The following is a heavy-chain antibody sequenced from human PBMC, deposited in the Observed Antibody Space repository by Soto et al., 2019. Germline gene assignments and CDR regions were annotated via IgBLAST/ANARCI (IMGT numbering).Heavy chain of an antibody. Sequence: EVQVVESGGGLVKPGGSLRLSCAASGFAFSPAWMTWVRQAPGKGLEWVALIKSKTSGETRAYAAPVKGRFTISRDDPENPVFLQMDSLKAEDTAVYYCVIDDAARGFGELDYWGRGTLVTVSS. CDR1: GFAFSPAW. CDR2: IKSKTSGETR. CDR3: VIDDAARGFGELDY. J-gene: IGHJ4*02. D-gene: IGHD3-10*01. V-gene: IGHV3-15*01.